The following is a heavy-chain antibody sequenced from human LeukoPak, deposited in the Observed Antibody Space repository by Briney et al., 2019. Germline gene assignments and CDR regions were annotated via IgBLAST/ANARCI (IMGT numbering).Heavy chain of an antibody. CDR3: AAEQYNIRADELLTAY. V-gene: IGHV1-69*04. Sequence: SVKVSCKASGGPFSSYDFSWVRQAPGQGLEWMGRIVPLLGIANYAQKFQGRVTITADKSTTTAYMEVTSLRSEDTAVYYCAAEQYNIRADELLTAYWGQGTLVTVSS. CDR1: GGPFSSYD. CDR2: IVPLLGIA. J-gene: IGHJ4*02. D-gene: IGHD3-9*01.